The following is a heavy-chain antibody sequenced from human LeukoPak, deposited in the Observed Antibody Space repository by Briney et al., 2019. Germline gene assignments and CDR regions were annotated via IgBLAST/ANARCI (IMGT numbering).Heavy chain of an antibody. CDR2: VSSDGGFT. CDR3: AKDLRIRAGVPDY. CDR1: GFTFSTYA. V-gene: IGHV3-23*01. J-gene: IGHJ4*02. D-gene: IGHD2-8*01. Sequence: PGRSLRLSCAASGFTFSTYAMSWVRQAPGKGREGVSTVSSDGGFTYYSESVKGRFTISRDSSKSTLCLQMNSLRAEDTAVYYCAKDLRIRAGVPDYWGQGTLVTVSS.